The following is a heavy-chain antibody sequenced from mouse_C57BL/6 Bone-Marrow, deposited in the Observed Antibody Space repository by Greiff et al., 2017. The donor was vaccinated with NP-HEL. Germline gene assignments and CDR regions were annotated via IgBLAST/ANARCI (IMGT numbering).Heavy chain of an antibody. Sequence: QVQLQQSGAELVMPGASVKLSCKASGYTFTSYWMHWVKQRPGQGLEWIGEIDPSDSYTNYNQKFKGKSTLTVDKSSSTAYMQLSSLTSEDSAVYYCARKGDWGYYFDYWGQGTTLTVSS. V-gene: IGHV1-69*01. CDR2: IDPSDSYT. CDR3: ARKGDWGYYFDY. CDR1: GYTFTSYW. D-gene: IGHD4-1*01. J-gene: IGHJ2*01.